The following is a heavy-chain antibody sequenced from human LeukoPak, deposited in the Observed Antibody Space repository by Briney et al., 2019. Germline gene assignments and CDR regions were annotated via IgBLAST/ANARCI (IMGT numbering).Heavy chain of an antibody. Sequence: SETLSLTCAVYGGSFSGYYGSWIRQPQGKGLEWIGEINHSGSTNYNPSLKSRVNISVDTSKNQFSLKLSSVTAADTAVYYCARGMGYCSGGSCYYYYYGMDVWGKGTTVTVSS. D-gene: IGHD2-15*01. J-gene: IGHJ6*04. CDR3: ARGMGYCSGGSCYYYYYGMDV. V-gene: IGHV4-34*01. CDR2: INHSGST. CDR1: GGSFSGYY.